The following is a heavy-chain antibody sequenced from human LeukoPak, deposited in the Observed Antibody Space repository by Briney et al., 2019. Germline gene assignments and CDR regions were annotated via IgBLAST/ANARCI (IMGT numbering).Heavy chain of an antibody. D-gene: IGHD4-17*01. CDR2: IYYSGST. Sequence: SETLSLTCTVSGGSISSGDYYWSWIRQPPGKGLEWIGYIYYSGSTYYKPSLKSRLTISVETSKNQFSLKPSSWTAAHTAVYYCAKGGDYPNWFDPWGQGTLVTVSS. V-gene: IGHV4-30-4*01. CDR3: AKGGDYPNWFDP. CDR1: GGSISSGDYY. J-gene: IGHJ5*02.